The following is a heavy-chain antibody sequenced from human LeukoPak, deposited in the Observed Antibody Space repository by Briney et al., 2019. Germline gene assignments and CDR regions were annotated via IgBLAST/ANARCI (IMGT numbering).Heavy chain of an antibody. V-gene: IGHV1-2*02. D-gene: IGHD3-22*01. CDR3: ARDTYYYDSSGPEHDY. CDR1: GYTFTGYY. J-gene: IGHJ4*02. CDR2: INPNSGGT. Sequence: ASVTVSCKASGYTFTGYYMHWVRQAPGQGLEWMGWINPNSGGTNYAQKFQGRVTMTRDTSISTAYMELSRLRSDDTAVYYCARDTYYYDSSGPEHDYWGQGTLVTVSS.